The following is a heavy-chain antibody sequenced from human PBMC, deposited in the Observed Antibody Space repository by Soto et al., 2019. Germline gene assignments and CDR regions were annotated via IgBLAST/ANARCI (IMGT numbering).Heavy chain of an antibody. J-gene: IGHJ6*04. CDR2: ITSSSSYI. CDR3: ARLSGENYYYYGMDG. CDR1: GFTFSSYS. Sequence: EVQLVESGGGLVKPGGSLRLSCAASGFTFSSYSINWVRQAPGKGLEWVSSITSSSSYIYYADSVKGRFTISRDNAKNSLYLQMNSLRADDTAVDYWARLSGENYYYYGMDGWGKGSKVPVSS. D-gene: IGHD3-10*01. V-gene: IGHV3-21*01.